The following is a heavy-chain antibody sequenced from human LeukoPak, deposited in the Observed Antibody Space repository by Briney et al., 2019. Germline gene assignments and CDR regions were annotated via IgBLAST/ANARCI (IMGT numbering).Heavy chain of an antibody. D-gene: IGHD2-2*01. CDR2: ISGSGGST. J-gene: IGHJ4*02. CDR3: AKGRCSSTSCYAGGYFDY. Sequence: GGSLRLSCAASGFTFSSYAMSWVRQAPGKGLEWVSAISGSGGSTYYADYLKGRFTISRDNSKNTLYLQMNSLRAEDTAVYYCAKGRCSSTSCYAGGYFDYWGQGTLVTVSS. V-gene: IGHV3-23*01. CDR1: GFTFSSYA.